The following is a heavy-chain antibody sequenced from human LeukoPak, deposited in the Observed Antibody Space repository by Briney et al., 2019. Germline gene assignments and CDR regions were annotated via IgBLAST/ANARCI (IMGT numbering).Heavy chain of an antibody. Sequence: PSKTLSLTCTVSGGSISNYYCSWIRQPPGKGLEWIGYIHYSGSTNYNPSLKSRVTMSVDTSKNQFSLKLSSVTAADTAVYYCARGGGSTNWFDPWGQGTLVTVSS. CDR2: IHYSGST. D-gene: IGHD2-15*01. CDR3: ARGGGSTNWFDP. CDR1: GGSISNYY. V-gene: IGHV4-59*01. J-gene: IGHJ5*02.